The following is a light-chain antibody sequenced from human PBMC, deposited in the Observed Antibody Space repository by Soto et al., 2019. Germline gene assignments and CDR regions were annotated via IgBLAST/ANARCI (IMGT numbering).Light chain of an antibody. Sequence: QAVLTQPPSASGSRGQRVTISCSGSNSNIGTNTVSWYQHLPGTAPKLLIYNNNQRPSGVPDRFSGSKSGTSASLAISGLQSEDEADYYCAAWDDSLSGHFVFGTGTKVTVL. V-gene: IGLV1-44*01. CDR2: NNN. J-gene: IGLJ1*01. CDR3: AAWDDSLSGHFV. CDR1: NSNIGTNT.